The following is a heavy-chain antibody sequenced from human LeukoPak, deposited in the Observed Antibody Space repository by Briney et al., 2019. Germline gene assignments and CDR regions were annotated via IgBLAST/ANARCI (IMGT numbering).Heavy chain of an antibody. J-gene: IGHJ4*02. V-gene: IGHV4-38-2*02. D-gene: IGHD3-16*01. CDR2: IYSSGST. CDR1: GYSISNGFY. CDR3: AREIVMGFFDY. Sequence: SETLSLTCTVSGYSISNGFYWGWIRQPPGKGLEWIGSIYSSGSTFYNPSLKSRVTISVDTSKNQFSLKLSSVTAADTAVYYCAREIVMGFFDYWGQGTLVTVSS.